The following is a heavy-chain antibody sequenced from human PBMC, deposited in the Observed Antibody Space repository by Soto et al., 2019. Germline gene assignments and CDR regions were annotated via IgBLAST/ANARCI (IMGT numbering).Heavy chain of an antibody. CDR1: GFTVNSQV. V-gene: IGHV3-23*01. CDR3: TRSRGFGGMDV. Sequence: GGSLRLSCAASGFTVNSQVMSWVRQAPGKGLEWVSSISGSGDGTYYGDSVKGRFTISRDSSSSTVYLEMKNLRGEDTAVYFCTRSRGFGGMDVWGQGTTVTVS. D-gene: IGHD3-22*01. J-gene: IGHJ6*02. CDR2: ISGSGDGT.